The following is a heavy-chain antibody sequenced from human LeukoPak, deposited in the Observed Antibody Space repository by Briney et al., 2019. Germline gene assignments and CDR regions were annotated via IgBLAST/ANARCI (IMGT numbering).Heavy chain of an antibody. J-gene: IGHJ4*02. CDR3: GRWLPSGSYTGVDY. D-gene: IGHD1-26*01. CDR1: GFTFSSYW. CDR2: INSDGSST. V-gene: IGHV3-74*01. Sequence: GGSLRLSCAASGFTFSSYWMHWVRQAPGQGLVWVSRINSDGSSTIYADSVKGRFTISRDNAKNTLYLQMNSLRAEDTAVYYCGRWLPSGSYTGVDYWGQGTLVTVSS.